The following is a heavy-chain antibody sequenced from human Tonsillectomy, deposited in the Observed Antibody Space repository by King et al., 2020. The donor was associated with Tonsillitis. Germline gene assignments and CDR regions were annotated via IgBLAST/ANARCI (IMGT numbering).Heavy chain of an antibody. J-gene: IGHJ4*02. CDR2: ISASGDNT. D-gene: IGHD6-13*01. CDR3: ARGLFFAAAGRVDY. V-gene: IGHV3-23*04. CDR1: GFTFSSYA. Sequence: VQLVESGGGLVQPGGSLRLSCAASGFTFSSYAMSWVRQAPGKGLEWVSAISASGDNTYYADSVKGRFTVSRDNSKNTLSLQMNSLRAEDTAVYYCARGLFFAAAGRVDYWGQGTLVTVSS.